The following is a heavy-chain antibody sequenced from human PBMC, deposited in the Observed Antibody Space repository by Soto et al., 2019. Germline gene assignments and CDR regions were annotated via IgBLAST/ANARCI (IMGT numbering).Heavy chain of an antibody. V-gene: IGHV1-2*04. D-gene: IGHD6-19*01. J-gene: IGHJ4*02. CDR1: GFTFTGYY. Sequence: ASVKVSCKASGFTFTGYYIHWVRQAPGQGLEWMGWINPISGGTNYAQKFQGWVTMTRDTSISTAYMELSRLKSDDTAVYYCARDKTGSGWYSDYWGQGTLVTVSS. CDR2: INPISGGT. CDR3: ARDKTGSGWYSDY.